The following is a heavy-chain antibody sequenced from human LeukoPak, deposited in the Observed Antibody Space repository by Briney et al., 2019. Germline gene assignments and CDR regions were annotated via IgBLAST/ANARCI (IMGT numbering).Heavy chain of an antibody. V-gene: IGHV4-4*02. CDR3: ARGAMVRGVIISSPLLDP. D-gene: IGHD3-10*01. CDR1: GGSISSSNR. Sequence: SGTLSLTCAVSGGSISSSNRWSWVRQTPGKGLEWIGETYHSGSTNYNPSLESRVTISLDKSKNQFSLKLSSVTAADTAVYYCARGAMVRGVIISSPLLDPWGQGTLVTVSS. J-gene: IGHJ5*02. CDR2: TYHSGST.